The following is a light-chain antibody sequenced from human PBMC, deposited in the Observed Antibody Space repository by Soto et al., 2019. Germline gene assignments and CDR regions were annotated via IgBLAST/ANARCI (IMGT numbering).Light chain of an antibody. CDR1: SSDIGGYNS. Sequence: QSALTQSPSASGSPGQSVTISCTGTSSDIGGYNSVSWYQQHPGKAPKVMIYDVTKRPSGVPDRFSGSKSGNTASLTVSELQPEDEADYYRSSYTDRKTLVFGTGTKVTVL. J-gene: IGLJ1*01. CDR3: SSYTDRKTLV. CDR2: DVT. V-gene: IGLV2-8*01.